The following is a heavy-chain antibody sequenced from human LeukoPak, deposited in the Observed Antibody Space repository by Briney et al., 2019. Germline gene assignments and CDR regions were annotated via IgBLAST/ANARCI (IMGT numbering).Heavy chain of an antibody. V-gene: IGHV3-23*01. Sequence: GGSLRLSCAASGFTFNNYAMSWVRQTPGKGLEWVSGLSGNGGSTYYADSVRGRFTISRDNSKNTLSLQMNSLRAEDTAVYYCASVSLDLEPLLYDYWGQGTLVTVSS. CDR2: LSGNGGST. D-gene: IGHD3/OR15-3a*01. CDR3: ASVSLDLEPLLYDY. J-gene: IGHJ4*02. CDR1: GFTFNNYA.